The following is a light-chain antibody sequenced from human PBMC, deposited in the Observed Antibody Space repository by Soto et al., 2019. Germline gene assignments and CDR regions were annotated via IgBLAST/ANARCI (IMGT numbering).Light chain of an antibody. J-gene: IGKJ2*01. CDR2: GAS. CDR1: QSISNS. V-gene: IGKV3-15*01. Sequence: EIVMTQSPASLSVSPGETATLSCRASQSISNSLAWYQQKPGQAPSLLIYGASTRATGIPARFSGSGSGTEFTLTISSLQSDDSAFYYCQQYNNWPPRTFGQRTKLEIK. CDR3: QQYNNWPPRT.